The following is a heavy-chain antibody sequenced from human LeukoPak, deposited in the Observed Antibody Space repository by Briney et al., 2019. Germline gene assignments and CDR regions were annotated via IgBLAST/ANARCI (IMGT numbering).Heavy chain of an antibody. CDR3: ARRRSSGWYRD. J-gene: IGHJ4*02. Sequence: SETLSLTCAVYGGSFSGYYCSWIRQPPGKGLEWIGEINHSGSTNYNPSLKSRVTISVDTSKNQFSLKLSSVTAADTAVYYCARRRSSGWYRDWGQGTLVTVSS. CDR1: GGSFSGYY. CDR2: INHSGST. V-gene: IGHV4-34*01. D-gene: IGHD6-19*01.